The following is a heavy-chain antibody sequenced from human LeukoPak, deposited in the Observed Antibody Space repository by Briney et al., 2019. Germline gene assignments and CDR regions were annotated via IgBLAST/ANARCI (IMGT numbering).Heavy chain of an antibody. Sequence: SETLSLTCTVSGGSISSYYWSWIRQPPGKGLEWIGYIYHSGSTYYNPSLKSRVTISVDRSKNQFSLKLSSVTAADTAVYYCARHGGQQLVLYYYYGMDVWGQGTTVTVSS. CDR3: ARHGGQQLVLYYYYGMDV. V-gene: IGHV4-59*08. CDR2: IYHSGST. J-gene: IGHJ6*02. CDR1: GGSISSYY. D-gene: IGHD6-13*01.